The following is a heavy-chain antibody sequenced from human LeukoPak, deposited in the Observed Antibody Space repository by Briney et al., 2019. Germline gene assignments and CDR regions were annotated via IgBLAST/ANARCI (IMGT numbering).Heavy chain of an antibody. J-gene: IGHJ4*02. D-gene: IGHD3-10*01. Sequence: GGSLRLSCTASGFTFYSYWMTWVRQAPGKGLEWVANIKQDGSEKNYVDSVKGRFTISRDNAKNSLHLQMNSLRAEDTAVYYCARDTAIFIGGDYFDYWGQGTLVTVSS. CDR1: GFTFYSYW. CDR2: IKQDGSEK. V-gene: IGHV3-7*01. CDR3: ARDTAIFIGGDYFDY.